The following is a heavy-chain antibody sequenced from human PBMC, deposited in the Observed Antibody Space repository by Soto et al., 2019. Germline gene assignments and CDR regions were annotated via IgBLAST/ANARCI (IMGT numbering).Heavy chain of an antibody. J-gene: IGHJ4*02. CDR2: IYYSGST. CDR3: ARQTRTVTDY. Sequence: SETLSLTCTVSGGSISSYYWSWIRQPPGKGLEWIGYIYYSGSTNYNPSLKGRVTISVDTSKNQFSLKLSSVTAADTAVYYCARQTRTVTDYWGQGTLVTVSS. V-gene: IGHV4-59*08. D-gene: IGHD4-17*01. CDR1: GGSISSYY.